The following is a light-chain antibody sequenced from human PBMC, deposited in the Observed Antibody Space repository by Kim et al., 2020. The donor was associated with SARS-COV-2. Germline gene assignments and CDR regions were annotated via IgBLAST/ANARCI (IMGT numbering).Light chain of an antibody. CDR1: SSSY. CDR2: GTS. V-gene: IGKV3-20*01. Sequence: SSSYLAWYQKRPGQAPRLLLYGTSNRATGIPDRFGGSESATDFTLTVNRLEPEDSGVYYCQYYGRSWYTFGQGTKLEI. CDR3: QYYGRSWYT. J-gene: IGKJ2*01.